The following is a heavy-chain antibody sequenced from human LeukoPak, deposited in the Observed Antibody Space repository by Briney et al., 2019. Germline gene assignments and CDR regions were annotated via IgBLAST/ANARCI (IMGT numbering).Heavy chain of an antibody. J-gene: IGHJ3*02. CDR2: IIPIFGTA. CDR3: VGGEYYYDSSASDAFDI. D-gene: IGHD3-22*01. CDR1: GGNFSSYA. V-gene: IGHV1-69*13. Sequence: SVKVSCKASGGNFSSYAISWVRQAPGQGLEWMGGIIPIFGTANYAQKFQGRVTITADESTSTAYMELSSLRSEDTAVYYCVGGEYYYDSSASDAFDIWGQGTMVTVSS.